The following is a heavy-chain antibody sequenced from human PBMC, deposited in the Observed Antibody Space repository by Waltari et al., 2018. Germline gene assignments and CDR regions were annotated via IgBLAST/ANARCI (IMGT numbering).Heavy chain of an antibody. CDR3: ARYPAVVYAKVDP. J-gene: IGHJ5*02. CDR1: GDPLSSRRYY. Sequence: QLQLQESGPGLVKSSETLSLTGTVSGDPLSSRRYYWGWICQSPGKGLEWIGSWYYNGTTYYHPSLKGRVTISVDTSKKQFFLKLSSVTASDTAMYYCARYPAVVYAKVDPWGQGTLVIVSS. D-gene: IGHD2-8*02. CDR2: WYYNGTT. V-gene: IGHV4-39*01.